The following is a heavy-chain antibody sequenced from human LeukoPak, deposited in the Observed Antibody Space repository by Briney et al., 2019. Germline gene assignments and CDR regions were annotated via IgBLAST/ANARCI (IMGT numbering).Heavy chain of an antibody. CDR2: ISSIDNTI. CDR3: ARVHRGYSYGRLDY. J-gene: IGHJ4*02. CDR1: GFAFSDYS. D-gene: IGHD5-18*01. V-gene: IGHV3-48*02. Sequence: PGGSLRLSCAASGFAFSDYSMNWVRQAPGKGLEWVSYISSIDNTIPYADSVKGRFTMSRDNAKNSLYLEMSSLRDEDTAVYYCARVHRGYSYGRLDYWGQGTLVTVSS.